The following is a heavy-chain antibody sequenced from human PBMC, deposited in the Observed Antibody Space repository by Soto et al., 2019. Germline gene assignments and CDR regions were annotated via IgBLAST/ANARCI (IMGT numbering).Heavy chain of an antibody. CDR1: GGSISSYY. CDR2: IYYSGST. CDR3: ARTGVAARSHGRYYYMDV. Sequence: PSETLSLTCTVSGGSISSYYWSWIRQPPGKGLEWIGYIYYSGSTNYNPSLKSRVTISVDTSKYQFSLKLSSVTAADTAVYYCARTGVAARSHGRYYYMDVWGKGTTVTVSS. D-gene: IGHD6-6*01. J-gene: IGHJ6*03. V-gene: IGHV4-59*01.